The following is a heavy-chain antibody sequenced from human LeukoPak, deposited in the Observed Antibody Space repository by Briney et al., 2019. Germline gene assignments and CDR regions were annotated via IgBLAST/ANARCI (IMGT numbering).Heavy chain of an antibody. J-gene: IGHJ4*02. CDR3: DGGRATLDY. Sequence: SQTLSLTCAVSGGTISSGGYSWSWIRQPPEKGLEWIGYIYHSGSTYYNPSLKSRVTISVDRSRNQFSLKLSSVTAAATAVYYCDGGRATLDYWGQGTLVTVSS. V-gene: IGHV4-30-2*01. CDR1: GGTISSGGYS. CDR2: IYHSGST.